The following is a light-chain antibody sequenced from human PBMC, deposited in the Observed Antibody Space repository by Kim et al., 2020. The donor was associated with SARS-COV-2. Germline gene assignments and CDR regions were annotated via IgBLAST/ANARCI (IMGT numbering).Light chain of an antibody. J-gene: IGLJ2*01. Sequence: GQVGTISCPGSIFRIGEQPVNWYQQVPQTAPNLLIHTNDQRPSGVPDRFSGSKSGTSASLAISGLQSADEADYYCAAWDDSLNGLVFGGGTKVTVL. CDR3: AAWDDSLNGLV. CDR1: IFRIGEQP. CDR2: TND. V-gene: IGLV1-44*01.